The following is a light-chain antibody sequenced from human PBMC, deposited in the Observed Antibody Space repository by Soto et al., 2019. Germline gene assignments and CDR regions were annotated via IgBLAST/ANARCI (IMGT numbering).Light chain of an antibody. Sequence: EMVWTESPGTLSLSPGERANLSCRASQSVSSSYLAWYQQKPGQAPRLLIYGASSRATGIPDRFSGSGSGTDFTLTISRLEPEDFAVYYCQQYGSSPPATFGQGTRL. V-gene: IGKV3-20*01. CDR2: GAS. J-gene: IGKJ5*01. CDR1: QSVSSSY. CDR3: QQYGSSPPAT.